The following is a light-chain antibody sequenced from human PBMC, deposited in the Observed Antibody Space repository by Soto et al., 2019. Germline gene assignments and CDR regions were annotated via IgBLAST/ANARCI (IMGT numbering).Light chain of an antibody. CDR2: ETS. J-gene: IGKJ3*01. CDR3: QQSYSTPPFT. CDR1: QSVSSY. V-gene: IGKV1-39*01. Sequence: DIQMTQSPSPLSASVGDRVDITCRTSQSVSSYLNWYQAKPGKATKLLIYETSNLESGVPSRFSGSGSGTDFTLTISSLQPEDSATYYCQQSYSTPPFTFGPGTRVDI.